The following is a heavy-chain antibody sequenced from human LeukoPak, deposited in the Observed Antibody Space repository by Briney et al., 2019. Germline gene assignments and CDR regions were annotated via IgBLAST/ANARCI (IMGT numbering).Heavy chain of an antibody. Sequence: GGSLRLSCAASGFTFTNNWMTWFRQAPGKGLEWVANVNEDGSEKNYVDSVKGRFTISRDNAKNSVYLQMNNLRVEETAVYYCARGRGWIDPWGQGTLVTVSS. V-gene: IGHV3-7*01. CDR3: ARGRGWIDP. J-gene: IGHJ5*02. CDR2: VNEDGSEK. CDR1: GFTFTNNW. D-gene: IGHD5-24*01.